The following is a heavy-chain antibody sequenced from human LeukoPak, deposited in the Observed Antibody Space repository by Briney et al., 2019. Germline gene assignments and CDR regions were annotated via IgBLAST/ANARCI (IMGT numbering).Heavy chain of an antibody. V-gene: IGHV3-53*01. J-gene: IGHJ4*02. CDR1: GFTVSSNY. Sequence: GGSLRLSCAASGFTVSSNYMRWVRQAPGKGLVWVSVIYSGGSTYYADSVKGRFTISRDNSKNTLYLQMNSLRAEDTAVYYCATHPGDTSYGFDYWGQGTLVTVSS. CDR2: IYSGGST. D-gene: IGHD5-18*01. CDR3: ATHPGDTSYGFDY.